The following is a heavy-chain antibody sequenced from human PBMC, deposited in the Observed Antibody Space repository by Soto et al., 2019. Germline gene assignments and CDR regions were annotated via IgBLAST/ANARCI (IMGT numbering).Heavy chain of an antibody. V-gene: IGHV3-21*01. Sequence: GGSLRLSCAASGFTFSSYSMNWVRQAPGKGLEWVSSISSSSSYIYYADSVKGRFTISRDNAKNSLYLQMNSLRAEDTAVYYCARDRVWYGDYDAFDIWGQGTMVTVSS. CDR3: ARDRVWYGDYDAFDI. J-gene: IGHJ3*02. CDR2: ISSSSSYI. CDR1: GFTFSSYS. D-gene: IGHD4-17*01.